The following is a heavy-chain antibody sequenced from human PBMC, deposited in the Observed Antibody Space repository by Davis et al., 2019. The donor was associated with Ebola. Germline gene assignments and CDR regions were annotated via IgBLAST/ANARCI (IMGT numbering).Heavy chain of an antibody. J-gene: IGHJ6*02. D-gene: IGHD2-15*01. CDR2: ISSSSSYI. CDR1: GFTFSSYS. V-gene: IGHV3-21*01. CDR3: ARDRVTCSGGSCYPGGMDV. Sequence: GESLKISCAASGFTFSSYSMNWVRQAPGKGLEWVSSISSSSSYIYYADSVKGRFTISRDNAKNSLYLQMNSLRAGDTAVYYCARDRVTCSGGSCYPGGMDVWGQGTTVTVSS.